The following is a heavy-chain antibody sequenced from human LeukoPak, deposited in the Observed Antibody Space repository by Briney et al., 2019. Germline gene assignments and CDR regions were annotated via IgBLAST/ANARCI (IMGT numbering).Heavy chain of an antibody. CDR3: AKFYFDSSGYYDVFDI. D-gene: IGHD3-22*01. V-gene: IGHV4-59*02. J-gene: IGHJ3*02. Sequence: SSETLSLTCSVSGGSVSSYYWSWIRQPPGKGLEWIGFFHDGGSTNYNPSFKSRVTISVDTSKNQVYLKLNSVTAADTAVYFCAKFYFDSSGYYDVFDIWGQGTMVTVSS. CDR2: FHDGGST. CDR1: GGSVSSYY.